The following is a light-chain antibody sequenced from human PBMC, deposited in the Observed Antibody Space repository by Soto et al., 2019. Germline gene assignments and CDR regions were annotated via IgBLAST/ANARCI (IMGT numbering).Light chain of an antibody. CDR3: SSYSISSTSYV. V-gene: IGLV2-18*02. CDR1: SSDVGSYNR. Sequence: QSVLTQPPSVSGSPGQSVTISCTGTSSDVGSYNRVSWYQQPPGTAPKLLIYEVTNRPSGVPDRFSGSKSGNTASLTITVLQAEDEADYYCSSYSISSTSYVFGTGTKLTVL. CDR2: EVT. J-gene: IGLJ1*01.